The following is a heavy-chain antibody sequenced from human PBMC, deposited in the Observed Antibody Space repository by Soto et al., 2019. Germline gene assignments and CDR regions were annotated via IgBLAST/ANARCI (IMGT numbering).Heavy chain of an antibody. J-gene: IGHJ3*02. V-gene: IGHV3-23*01. CDR3: ANRSYLLGYGFDI. CDR1: GLAFSTYV. D-gene: IGHD1-26*01. Sequence: GGSLRLSCAASGLAFSTYVMIWVHQAPGKGLEWVSAITASGTSTYYGDSVKGRFSISRDNSKNTVYLQMDSLRVEDTALYYCANRSYLLGYGFDIWGPGTMVTVSS. CDR2: ITASGTST.